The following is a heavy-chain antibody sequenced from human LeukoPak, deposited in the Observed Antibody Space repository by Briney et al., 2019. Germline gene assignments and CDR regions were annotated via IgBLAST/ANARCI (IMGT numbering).Heavy chain of an antibody. J-gene: IGHJ4*02. Sequence: GGSLRLSCLASGYTFSSYSINWVRQAPGKGLEWVSSISVRSNYIYYADSVRGRFRIFRDDARDSLYLQMNSLRAEDTAVYYCVRLRRNSDSSGFYYYYDFWGQGTLVSVSS. CDR1: GYTFSSYS. V-gene: IGHV3-21*01. CDR3: VRLRRNSDSSGFYYYYDF. CDR2: ISVRSNYI. D-gene: IGHD3-22*01.